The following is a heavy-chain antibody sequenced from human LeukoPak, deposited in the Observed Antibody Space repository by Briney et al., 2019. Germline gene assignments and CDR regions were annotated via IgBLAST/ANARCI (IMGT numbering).Heavy chain of an antibody. D-gene: IGHD5-12*01. CDR1: GGSISSGGYY. V-gene: IGHV4-31*03. CDR2: IYYSGST. Sequence: SETLSLTCTVSGGSISSGGYYWSWIRQYPGKGLEWIGYIYYSGSTYYNPSLKSRVTISVDTSKNQFSLKLSSVTAADTAVYYCARDHRGVATDYWGQGTLVTVSS. J-gene: IGHJ4*02. CDR3: ARDHRGVATDY.